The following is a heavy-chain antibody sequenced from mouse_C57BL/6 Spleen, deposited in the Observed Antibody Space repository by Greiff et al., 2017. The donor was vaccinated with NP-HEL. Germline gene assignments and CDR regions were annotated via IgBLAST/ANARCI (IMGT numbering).Heavy chain of an antibody. V-gene: IGHV1-80*01. Sequence: VQLQQSGAELVKPGASVKISCKASGYAFSSSWMNWVKQRPGKGLEWIGQIYPGDGDTNYNGKFKGKATLTADKSSSTAYMQLSSLTSEDSAVYFCVRGGLRTVVATGGDFDYWGQGPTLTASS. CDR3: VRGGLRTVVATGGDFDY. CDR2: IYPGDGDT. J-gene: IGHJ2*01. CDR1: GYAFSSSW. D-gene: IGHD1-1*01.